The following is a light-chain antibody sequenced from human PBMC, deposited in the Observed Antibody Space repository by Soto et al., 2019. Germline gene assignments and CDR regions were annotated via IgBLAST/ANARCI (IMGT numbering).Light chain of an antibody. V-gene: IGLV1-40*01. J-gene: IGLJ2*01. CDR3: QSYDSSLTVV. CDR2: GNT. CDR1: SSNIGAGYD. Sequence: QSALAQPPSVSGAPGQRVTISCTGSSSNIGAGYDVHWYQQFPGTTPKFLIYGNTNRPSGVPDRFSASKSGTSASLDITGLQAEDEAEYFCQSYDSSLTVVFGGGTKGTVL.